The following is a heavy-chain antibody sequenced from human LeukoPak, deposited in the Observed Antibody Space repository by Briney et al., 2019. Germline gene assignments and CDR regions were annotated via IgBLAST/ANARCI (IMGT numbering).Heavy chain of an antibody. V-gene: IGHV4-59*01. CDR1: GGSISSYY. Sequence: SETLSLTCTVSGGSISSYYWSWIRQPPGKGLEWIGYIYYSGSTNYNPSLKSRVTISVDTSKNQFSLKLSSVTAADTAVYYCASRYYCGSGSYYNEWSQGTLVTVSS. CDR2: IYYSGST. D-gene: IGHD3-10*01. CDR3: ASRYYCGSGSYYNE. J-gene: IGHJ4*02.